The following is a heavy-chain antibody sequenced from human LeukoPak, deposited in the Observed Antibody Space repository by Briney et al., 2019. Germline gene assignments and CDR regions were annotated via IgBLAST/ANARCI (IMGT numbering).Heavy chain of an antibody. CDR3: ARVGETTVTTGPYYYYGMDV. CDR1: GYTFTNYA. D-gene: IGHD4-17*01. V-gene: IGHV7-4-1*02. J-gene: IGHJ6*02. CDR2: INTNTGNP. Sequence: ASVKVSCKASGYTFTNYAINWVRQAPGQGLEWMGWINTNTGNPTYAQGFTGRFVFSLDTSVSTAYLQISSLKVEDTAVYYCARVGETTVTTGPYYYYGMDVWGQGTTVTVSS.